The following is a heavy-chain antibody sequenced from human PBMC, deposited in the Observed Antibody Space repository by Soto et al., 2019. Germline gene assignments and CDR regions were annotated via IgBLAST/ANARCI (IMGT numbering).Heavy chain of an antibody. CDR3: AKDRQTHYYYYGMDV. J-gene: IGHJ6*02. V-gene: IGHV3-30*18. CDR1: GFTFSSYG. CDR2: ISYDGSNK. Sequence: GGSLRLSCAASGFTFSSYGMHWVRQAPGKGLEWVAVISYDGSNKYYADSVKGRFTISRDNSKNTLYLQMNSLRAEDTAVYYCAKDRQTHYYYYGMDVWGQGTTVTVSS.